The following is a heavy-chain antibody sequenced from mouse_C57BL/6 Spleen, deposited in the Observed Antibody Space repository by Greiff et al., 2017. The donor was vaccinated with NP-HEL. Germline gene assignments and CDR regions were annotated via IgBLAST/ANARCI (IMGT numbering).Heavy chain of an antibody. V-gene: IGHV1-54*01. J-gene: IGHJ2*01. CDR2: INPGSGGT. D-gene: IGHD1-1*01. Sequence: QVQLKESGAELVRPGTSVKVSCKASGYAFTNYLIEWVKQRPGQGLEWIGVINPGSGGTNYNEKFKGKATLTADKSSSTAYMQLSRLTSEDSAVYFCARDYYGGGYFDYWGQGTTLTVSS. CDR1: GYAFTNYL. CDR3: ARDYYGGGYFDY.